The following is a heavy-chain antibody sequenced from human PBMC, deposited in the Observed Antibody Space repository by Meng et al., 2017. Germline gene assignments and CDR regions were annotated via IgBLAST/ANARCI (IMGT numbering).Heavy chain of an antibody. CDR1: GYPFTSYA. CDR3: ARDRSRLSTVTLLFDP. V-gene: IGHV1-3*01. J-gene: IGHJ5*02. CDR2: INAGNGNT. Sequence: QVQLGQAGAEVKKPGASVKVSCKASGYPFTSYAMHWVRQAPGQRLEWMGWINAGNGNTKYSQKFQGRVTITRDTSASTAYMELSSLRSEDTAVYYCARDRSRLSTVTLLFDPWGQGTLVTVSS. D-gene: IGHD4-17*01.